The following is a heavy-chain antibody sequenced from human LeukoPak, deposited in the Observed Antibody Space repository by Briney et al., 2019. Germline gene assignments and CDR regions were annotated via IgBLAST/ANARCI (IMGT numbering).Heavy chain of an antibody. D-gene: IGHD6-13*01. CDR2: ISAYNGNT. J-gene: IGHJ4*02. CDR3: ARDFSSVLGSNWYRPFDY. V-gene: IGHV1-18*01. Sequence: GASVKVSCKASGYTFTSYGISWVRQAPGQGLEWVGWISAYNGNTNYEQKYQGRVTMTTDTSTSTAYMELRSLTSDDTAVYFCARDFSSVLGSNWYRPFDYWGQGTLVTVSS. CDR1: GYTFTSYG.